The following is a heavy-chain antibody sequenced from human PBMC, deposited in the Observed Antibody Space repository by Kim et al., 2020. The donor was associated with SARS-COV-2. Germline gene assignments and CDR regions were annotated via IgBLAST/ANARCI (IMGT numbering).Heavy chain of an antibody. CDR2: IKEDGSER. D-gene: IGHD2-15*01. CDR1: GFTFSTNW. V-gene: IGHV3-7*01. J-gene: IGHJ4*02. CDR3: ARDRKYSLDY. Sequence: GGSLRLSCAVSGFTFSTNWMSWVRQAPGKGLEWVAKIKEDGSERYYVSSVVGRFTISRDNAKNSLYLQMNSLTAEDTVVYFCARDRKYSLDYWGQGTLVTVSS.